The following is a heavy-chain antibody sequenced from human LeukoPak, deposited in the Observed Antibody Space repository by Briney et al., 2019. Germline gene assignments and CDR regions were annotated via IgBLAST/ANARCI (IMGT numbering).Heavy chain of an antibody. CDR1: GFTFSSYA. Sequence: GGSLRLSCAASGFTFSSYAMSWVRQAPGKGLEWVSAISGSGGSTYYAYSVKGRFTISRDNSKNTLYLQMNSLRAEDTAVYYCAKVPSHITIFGVPLNWFDPWGQGTLVTVSS. V-gene: IGHV3-23*01. D-gene: IGHD3-3*01. CDR3: AKVPSHITIFGVPLNWFDP. J-gene: IGHJ5*02. CDR2: ISGSGGST.